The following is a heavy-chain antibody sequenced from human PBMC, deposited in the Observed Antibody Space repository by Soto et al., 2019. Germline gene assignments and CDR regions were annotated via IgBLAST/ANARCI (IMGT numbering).Heavy chain of an antibody. Sequence: PGGSLRLSCAASGFTFSTNAMSWVRQAPGMGLEFVSLISGSGNTIYYADSVKGRFTISRDNSKNTVSLQMNSLRAEDTAVYYCAKVGYANYAYYLRSLDYWGQGTLVTVSS. CDR3: AKVGYANYAYYLRSLDY. J-gene: IGHJ4*02. CDR1: GFTFSTNA. CDR2: ISGSGNTI. V-gene: IGHV3-23*01. D-gene: IGHD2-2*01.